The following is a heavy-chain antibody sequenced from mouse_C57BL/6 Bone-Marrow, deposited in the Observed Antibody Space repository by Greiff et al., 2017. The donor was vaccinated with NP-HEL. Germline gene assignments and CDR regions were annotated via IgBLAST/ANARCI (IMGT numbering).Heavy chain of an antibody. CDR2: IRLKSDNYAT. J-gene: IGHJ3*01. Sequence: EVQGVESGGGLVQPGGSMKLSCVASGFTFSNYWMNWVRQSPEKGLEWVAQIRLKSDNYATHYAESVKGRFTISRDESKSSVYLQMNNLRAEDTGIYYCTGTEADWGQGTLVTVSA. CDR3: TGTEAD. CDR1: GFTFSNYW. V-gene: IGHV6-3*01.